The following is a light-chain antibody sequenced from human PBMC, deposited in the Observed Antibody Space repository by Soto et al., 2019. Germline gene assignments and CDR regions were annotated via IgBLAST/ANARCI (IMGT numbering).Light chain of an antibody. J-gene: IGLJ1*01. CDR1: SSNIGGNS. Sequence: APGQKVTISGSGSSSNIGGNSVSWYQQLPGTAPKLLIYDDNKRPSGIPDRFSGSKSGTSATLGITGFQTGDEADYYCGSWDSSLSAYVFGTGTKVTVL. CDR3: GSWDSSLSAYV. V-gene: IGLV1-51*01. CDR2: DDN.